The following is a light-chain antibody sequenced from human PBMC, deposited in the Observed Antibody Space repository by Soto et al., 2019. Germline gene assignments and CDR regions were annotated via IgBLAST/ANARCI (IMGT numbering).Light chain of an antibody. J-gene: IGKJ5*01. Sequence: DIALTQAPGTLSFSPGERATLSCRASQSVSSSYLAWYQQKPGQAPRLLIFGASNKATGVPDRFSGSGSGTDFTLTISRLEPEDFAVYYCQQFDESVTLGQGTRLEI. V-gene: IGKV3-20*01. CDR3: QQFDESVT. CDR2: GAS. CDR1: QSVSSSY.